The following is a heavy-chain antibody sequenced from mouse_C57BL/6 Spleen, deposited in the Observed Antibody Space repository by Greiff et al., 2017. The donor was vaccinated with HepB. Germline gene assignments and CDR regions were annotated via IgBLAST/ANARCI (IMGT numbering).Heavy chain of an antibody. Sequence: EVKLMESGPGLVKPSQSLSLTCSVTGYSITSGYYWNWIRQFPGNKLEWMGYISYDGSNNYNPSLKNRISITRDTSKNQFFLKLNSVTTEDTATYYCARADSNCGFAYWGQGTLVTVSA. CDR3: ARADSNCGFAY. D-gene: IGHD2-5*01. V-gene: IGHV3-6*01. CDR2: ISYDGSN. J-gene: IGHJ3*01. CDR1: GYSITSGYY.